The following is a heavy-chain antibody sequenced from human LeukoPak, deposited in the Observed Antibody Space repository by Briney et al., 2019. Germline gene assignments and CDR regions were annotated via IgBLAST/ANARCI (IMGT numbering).Heavy chain of an antibody. CDR1: GYTFTSYG. J-gene: IGHJ3*02. V-gene: IGHV1-18*01. CDR3: ARGRLNTYYYDSSEGDDAFDI. Sequence: GASVKVSCKASGYTFTSYGISWVRQAPGQGLEWMGWISAYNGNTNYAQKLQGRVTMTTDTSTSTAYMELRSLRSDDTAVYYCARGRLNTYYYDSSEGDDAFDIWGQGTMVTVSS. CDR2: ISAYNGNT. D-gene: IGHD3-22*01.